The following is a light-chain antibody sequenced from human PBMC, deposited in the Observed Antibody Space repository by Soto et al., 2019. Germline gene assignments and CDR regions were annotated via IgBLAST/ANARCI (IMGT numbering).Light chain of an antibody. CDR2: DAS. CDR3: QQRSNWPL. Sequence: EIVLTQSPATLSLSPGERATLSCRASQSVSSYLAWYQQKPGQAPRLLIYDASNRATGIPARFSGSGSGTDFTLTISSLEPEDFAAYYCQQRSNWPLFGQGTRLEI. J-gene: IGKJ5*01. V-gene: IGKV3-11*01. CDR1: QSVSSY.